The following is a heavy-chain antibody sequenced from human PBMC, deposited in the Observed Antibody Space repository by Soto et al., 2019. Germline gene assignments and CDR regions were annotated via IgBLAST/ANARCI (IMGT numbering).Heavy chain of an antibody. D-gene: IGHD5-18*01. CDR1: GFTFSSYW. V-gene: IGHV3-7*03. CDR2: IKQDGSEK. J-gene: IGHJ4*02. Sequence: EVQLLESGGGLVQPGGSLRLSCAASGFTFSSYWMSWVRQAPGKGLEWVANIKQDGSEKYYVDSVKGRFTISRDNAKNSLYLQMNSLRAEDTAVYYCASGPRGYSYGGAFDYWGQGTLVTVSS. CDR3: ASGPRGYSYGGAFDY.